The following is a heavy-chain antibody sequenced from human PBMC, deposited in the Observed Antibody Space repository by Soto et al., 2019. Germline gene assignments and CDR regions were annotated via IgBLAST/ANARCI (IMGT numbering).Heavy chain of an antibody. D-gene: IGHD6-13*01. Sequence: QVQLVQSGAEEKKPGASVKVSCKASGYTFTSYAMHWVRQAPGQRLEWMGWINAGNGNTKYSQKFQGRVTITRDTYASTAYMELSSLRSEDTAVYYCARESSSSKKYYYGMDVWGQGTTVTVSS. CDR1: GYTFTSYA. CDR2: INAGNGNT. CDR3: ARESSSSKKYYYGMDV. V-gene: IGHV1-3*05. J-gene: IGHJ6*02.